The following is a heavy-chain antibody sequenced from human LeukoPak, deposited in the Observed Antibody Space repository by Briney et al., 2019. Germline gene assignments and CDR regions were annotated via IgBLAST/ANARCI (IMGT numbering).Heavy chain of an antibody. CDR1: GFTVSSNY. CDR3: ARRLEDYFDY. Sequence: GGSLRLFCAASGFTVSSNYMNWVRQAPGKGLEWVAVISYDGSNKYYTDSVQGRFTISRDNSKNTLYLQMNSLRAEDTALYYCARRLEDYFDYWGQGTLVTVSS. J-gene: IGHJ4*02. V-gene: IGHV3-30*03. CDR2: ISYDGSNK. D-gene: IGHD6-19*01.